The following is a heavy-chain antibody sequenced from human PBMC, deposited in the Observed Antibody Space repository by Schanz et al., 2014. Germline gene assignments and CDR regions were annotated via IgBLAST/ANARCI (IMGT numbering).Heavy chain of an antibody. CDR1: GFTFSNYA. CDR3: AKDRQNRVNRVGYYYGMDV. D-gene: IGHD3-16*01. CDR2: IRGSGGST. V-gene: IGHV3-23*04. Sequence: VQLVESGGGLAQPGGSLRLSCAASGFTFSNYAMNWVRQAPGKGLKWVSGIRGSGGSTYYADSVKGRFTISRDNSKNSLYLQMNSLRAEDTALYYCAKDRQNRVNRVGYYYGMDVWGQGTTITVSS. J-gene: IGHJ6*02.